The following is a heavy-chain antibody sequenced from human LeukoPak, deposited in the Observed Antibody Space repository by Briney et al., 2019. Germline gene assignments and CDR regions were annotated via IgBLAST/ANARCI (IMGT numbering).Heavy chain of an antibody. CDR2: IYTSGST. D-gene: IGHD3-3*01. V-gene: IGHV4-4*07. CDR3: AREARSWSYFDY. J-gene: IGHJ4*02. Sequence: SETLSLTCTVSGGSSGSYYWSWIRQPAGKGLEWIGRIYTSGSTNYNPSLKSRVTMSVDTSKNQFSLKLSSVTATDTAVYYCAREARSWSYFDYWGQGTLVTVSS. CDR1: GGSSGSYY.